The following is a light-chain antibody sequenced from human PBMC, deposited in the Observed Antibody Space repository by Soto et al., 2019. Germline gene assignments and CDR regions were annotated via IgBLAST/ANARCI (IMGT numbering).Light chain of an antibody. CDR3: QQYGSSPRT. Sequence: EIVLTQSPGTLSLSPGERATLSCRASQSVSSIYLAWYQQKPGQAPRLLIYGASSRDTGIPARFSGSGSGTHFTFTISSLEPEDVAVYYCQQYGSSPRTFGQGTKVEIK. V-gene: IGKV3-20*01. CDR1: QSVSSIY. J-gene: IGKJ1*01. CDR2: GAS.